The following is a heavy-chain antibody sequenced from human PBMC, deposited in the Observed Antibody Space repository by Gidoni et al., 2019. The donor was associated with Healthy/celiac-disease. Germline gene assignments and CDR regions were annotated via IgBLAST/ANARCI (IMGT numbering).Heavy chain of an antibody. CDR1: GGSFTSYW. V-gene: IGHV5-51*01. CDR3: ARQRRYGDHVGDAFDI. J-gene: IGHJ3*02. CDR2: IYPGDSDT. D-gene: IGHD4-17*01. Sequence: EVQLVQSGAEVKKQGESLKISCKGSGGSFTSYWIGWVRQMPGKGLEWLGIIYPGDSDTSYRPSFQGPLPLSADKSIRTAYLQCSSLKASDTAMYSCARQRRYGDHVGDAFDIWGQGPMVTVSS.